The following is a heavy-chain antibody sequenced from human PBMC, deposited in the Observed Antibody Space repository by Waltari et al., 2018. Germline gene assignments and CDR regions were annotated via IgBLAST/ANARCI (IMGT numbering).Heavy chain of an antibody. CDR3: ARESYNWNDGDY. CDR2: INHSGST. V-gene: IGHV4-34*01. Sequence: QVQLQQWGAGLLKPSETLSLTCAVYGGSFSGYYWSWIRQPPGKGLEWIGEINHSGSTNYNPSLKSRVTISVDTSKNQFSLKLSSVTAADTAVYYCARESYNWNDGDYWGQGTLVIVSS. CDR1: GGSFSGYY. J-gene: IGHJ4*02. D-gene: IGHD1-20*01.